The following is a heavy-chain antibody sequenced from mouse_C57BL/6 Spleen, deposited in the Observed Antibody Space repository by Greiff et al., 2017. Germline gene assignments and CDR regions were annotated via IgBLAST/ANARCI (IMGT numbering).Heavy chain of an antibody. CDR3: ARWESDWYFDV. Sequence: EVQLQQSGPELVKPGASVKISCKASGYTFTDYYMNWVKQSHGKSLEWIGDLNPNTGGTSYNQQFKGKATLTVDKSSSTAYMELRSLTSEDSAVYYCARWESDWYFDVWGTGTTVTVAS. J-gene: IGHJ1*03. D-gene: IGHD4-1*01. CDR2: LNPNTGGT. CDR1: GYTFTDYY. V-gene: IGHV1-26*01.